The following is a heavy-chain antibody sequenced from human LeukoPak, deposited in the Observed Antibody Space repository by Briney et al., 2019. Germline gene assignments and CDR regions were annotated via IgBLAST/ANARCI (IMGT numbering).Heavy chain of an antibody. CDR3: ARFWSGFDH. V-gene: IGHV4-59*01. J-gene: IGHJ4*02. D-gene: IGHD3-3*01. CDR2: IYDSGYT. Sequence: PSETLSLTCTVSGGSISSYYWSWIRQPPGKGLEWIGYIYDSGYTNYSPPLKSRITISVDTSKNQFSLNLTSATAEDTAIYYCARFWSGFDHWGQGTQVTVSS. CDR1: GGSISSYY.